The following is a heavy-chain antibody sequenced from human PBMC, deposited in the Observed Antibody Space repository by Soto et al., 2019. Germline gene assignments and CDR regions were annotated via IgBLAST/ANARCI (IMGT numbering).Heavy chain of an antibody. Sequence: GGSLRLSCAASGFTLSDHLMEWVRQVPGKGLEWVGRTKHKAASYTTDYAASVNGRFTISRDDSKNSQYLQMNSLKTEDTAMYYCVTLQFSRWFYWGLGTLVTVSS. V-gene: IGHV3-72*01. J-gene: IGHJ4*02. CDR2: TKHKAASYTT. D-gene: IGHD4-4*01. CDR3: VTLQFSRWFY. CDR1: GFTLSDHL.